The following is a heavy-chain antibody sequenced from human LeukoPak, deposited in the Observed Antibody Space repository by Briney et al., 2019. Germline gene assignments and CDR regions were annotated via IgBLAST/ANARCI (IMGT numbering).Heavy chain of an antibody. CDR3: ASSGYSSGPYWYFDL. J-gene: IGHJ2*01. CDR1: GGTFISYA. Sequence: ASVKVSFKASGGTFISYAISWVRQAPGQGLEWMGGIIPIFGTANYAQKFQGRVTITADKSTSTAYMELSSLRSEDTAAYYCASSGYSSGPYWYFDLWGRGTLVTVSS. V-gene: IGHV1-69*06. CDR2: IIPIFGTA. D-gene: IGHD3-22*01.